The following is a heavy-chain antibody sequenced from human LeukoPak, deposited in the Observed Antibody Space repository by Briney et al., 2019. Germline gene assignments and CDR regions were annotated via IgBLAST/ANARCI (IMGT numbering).Heavy chain of an antibody. J-gene: IGHJ3*02. CDR1: GGSISSSNW. V-gene: IGHV4-4*02. CDR3: ARGGPGEMATINAFDI. D-gene: IGHD5-24*01. CDR2: IYHSGST. Sequence: SETLSLTCAVSGGSISSSNWWSWVRQPPGKGLEWIGEIYHSGSTNYNPSLKSRVTISVDESKNQFYLKLSSVTAADTAVYYCARGGPGEMATINAFDIWGQGTMVTASS.